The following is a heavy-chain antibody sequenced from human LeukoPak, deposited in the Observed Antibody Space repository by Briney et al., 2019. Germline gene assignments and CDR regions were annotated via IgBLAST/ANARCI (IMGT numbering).Heavy chain of an antibody. CDR3: ARVGQGKPASRGPGIDC. CDR1: GFTISGYW. Sequence: GGSLRLSCAASGFTISGYWMTWVRQAPGKGLEWVANIKQDGSERYYVDSVKGRFTVSRDNAKNSLYLQMNTLSAEDAAAYYCARVGQGKPASRGPGIDCWGQGTLVTV. J-gene: IGHJ4*02. V-gene: IGHV3-7*01. CDR2: IKQDGSER. D-gene: IGHD2-15*01.